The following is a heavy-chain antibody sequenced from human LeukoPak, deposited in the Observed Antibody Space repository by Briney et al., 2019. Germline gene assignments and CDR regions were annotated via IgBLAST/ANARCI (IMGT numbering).Heavy chain of an antibody. Sequence: GGSLRLSCAASGFTLSSYDIHWVRQATGKGLEWVSGIGTAGEIYYPGSVKGRFTISRENAKNSLYLQMNSLRADDTAVYCCARGYYYYYMDVWGKGTTVTVSS. CDR3: ARGYYYYYMDV. CDR1: GFTLSSYD. V-gene: IGHV3-13*01. J-gene: IGHJ6*03. CDR2: IGTAGEI.